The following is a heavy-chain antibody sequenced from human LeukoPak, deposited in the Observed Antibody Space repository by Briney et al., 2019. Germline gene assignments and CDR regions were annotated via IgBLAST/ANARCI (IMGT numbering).Heavy chain of an antibody. Sequence: GGSLRLSCAASGFTFSSYSMNWVRQAPGKGLEWVSIIYSGGSSYYADSVKGRFTISRDNSKNTLYLQMNSLRAEDTAVYYCARDKGEMATFGAIFDYWGQGTLVTVSS. CDR1: GFTFSSYS. CDR3: ARDKGEMATFGAIFDY. J-gene: IGHJ4*02. V-gene: IGHV3-66*01. CDR2: IYSGGSS. D-gene: IGHD5-24*01.